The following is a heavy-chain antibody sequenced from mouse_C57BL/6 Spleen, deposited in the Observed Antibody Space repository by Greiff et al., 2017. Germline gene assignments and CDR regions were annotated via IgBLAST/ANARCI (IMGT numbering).Heavy chain of an antibody. V-gene: IGHV6-3*01. CDR1: GFTFSNYW. CDR2: IRLKSDNYAT. CDR3: TGDYAMDY. J-gene: IGHJ4*01. Sequence: EVKLMESGGGLVQPGGSMKLSCVASGFTFSNYWMNWVRQSPEKGLEWVAQIRLKSDNYATHYAESVKGRFTISRDDSKSSVYLQMINLRAKDTGIYYCTGDYAMDYWGQGTSVTVSS.